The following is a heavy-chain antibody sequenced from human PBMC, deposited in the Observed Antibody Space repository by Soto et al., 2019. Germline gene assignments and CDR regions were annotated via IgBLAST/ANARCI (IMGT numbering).Heavy chain of an antibody. CDR3: ARDHSGSYELGDGAFDI. CDR1: GGTFSSYA. V-gene: IGHV1-69*13. D-gene: IGHD1-26*01. Sequence: SVKVSCKASGGTFSSYAISWVRQAPGQGLEWMGGIIPIFGTANYAQKFQGRVTITADESTSTAYMELSSLRSEDTAVYYCARDHSGSYELGDGAFDIWGQGTMLSVSS. J-gene: IGHJ3*02. CDR2: IIPIFGTA.